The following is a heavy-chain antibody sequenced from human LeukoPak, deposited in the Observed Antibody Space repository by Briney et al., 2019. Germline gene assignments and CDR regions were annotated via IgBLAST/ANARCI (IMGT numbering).Heavy chain of an antibody. CDR2: INHSGST. Sequence: SETLSLTCVVYGGSFSGYYWSWIRQPPGKGLGWIGEINHSGSTYYNPSLKSRVTISVDTSKNQFPLKLSSVTAADTAVYYCAALRFGTSDAFDIWGQGTMVTVSS. V-gene: IGHV4-34*01. CDR3: AALRFGTSDAFDI. J-gene: IGHJ3*02. D-gene: IGHD3-10*01. CDR1: GGSFSGYY.